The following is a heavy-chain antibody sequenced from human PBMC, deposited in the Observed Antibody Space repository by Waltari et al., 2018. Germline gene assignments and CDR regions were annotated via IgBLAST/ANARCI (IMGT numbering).Heavy chain of an antibody. V-gene: IGHV3-23*03. Sequence: EVQLLESGGGLVQPGGSLRLSCAASGFTFSSYAMSWVRQAPGKGLEWVSVIYSGGSSTYYADSVKGRFTISRDNSKNTLYLQMNSLRAEDTAVYYCAKGKRRYFDWPFRYYYYMDVWGKGTTVTVSS. CDR1: GFTFSSYA. CDR2: IYSGGSST. J-gene: IGHJ6*03. D-gene: IGHD3-9*01. CDR3: AKGKRRYFDWPFRYYYYMDV.